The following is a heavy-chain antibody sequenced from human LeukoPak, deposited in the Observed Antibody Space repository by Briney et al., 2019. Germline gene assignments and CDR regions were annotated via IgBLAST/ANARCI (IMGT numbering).Heavy chain of an antibody. CDR2: ISGSSGYI. Sequence: AGGTLRLSCAASGFTFSSYSMNWVRQAPGKGLEWVSFISGSSGYIYYADSVKGRFTISRDNAKNSLYLQMNSLRAEDTAVYYCARDGNPDYYYYYMDVWGKGTTVTVSS. J-gene: IGHJ6*03. D-gene: IGHD1-1*01. CDR3: ARDGNPDYYYYYMDV. V-gene: IGHV3-21*01. CDR1: GFTFSSYS.